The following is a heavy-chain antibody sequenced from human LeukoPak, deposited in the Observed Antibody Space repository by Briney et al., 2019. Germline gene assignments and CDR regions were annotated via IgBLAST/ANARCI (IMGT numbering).Heavy chain of an antibody. CDR1: GYTFTSYD. CDR3: ARAPYYYDSSGYYPQSHFDY. V-gene: IGHV1-8*01. J-gene: IGHJ4*02. CDR2: MNPNSGNT. Sequence: GASVKVSCKASGYTFTSYDINWVRQATGQGLEWMGWMNPNSGNTGYAQKFQGRVTMTRNTSISTAYMELSSLRSEDTAVYFCARAPYYYDSSGYYPQSHFDYWGQGTLVTVSS. D-gene: IGHD3-22*01.